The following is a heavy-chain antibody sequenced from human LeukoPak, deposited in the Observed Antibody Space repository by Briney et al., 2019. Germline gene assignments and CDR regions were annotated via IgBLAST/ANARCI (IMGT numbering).Heavy chain of an antibody. Sequence: ASVKVSCKASGYTFTGYYMHWVRQAPGQGLEWMGWINPNSGGTNYAQKFQGRVTMTRDTSISTAYMELSRLRSDDTAVYYCARTYDSSGYYDPYYFDYWGQGTLVTVSS. D-gene: IGHD3-22*01. CDR2: INPNSGGT. CDR3: ARTYDSSGYYDPYYFDY. V-gene: IGHV1-2*02. CDR1: GYTFTGYY. J-gene: IGHJ4*02.